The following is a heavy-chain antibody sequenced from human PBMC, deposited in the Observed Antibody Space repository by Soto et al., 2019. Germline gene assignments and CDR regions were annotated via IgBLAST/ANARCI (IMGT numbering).Heavy chain of an antibody. CDR1: GYTFTSYG. J-gene: IGHJ4*02. CDR2: ISAYNGNT. V-gene: IGHV1-18*01. D-gene: IGHD2-2*01. Sequence: QVQLVQSGAEVKKPGASVKVSCKASGYTFTSYGISWVRQAPGQGLEWMGWISAYNGNTNYAQKLQGRVTMTTDTSTSTAYMELRSLRSDDTDVYYCARGLDCISTSCHAWFGAKGYFDYWGQGTLVTVSS. CDR3: ARGLDCISTSCHAWFGAKGYFDY.